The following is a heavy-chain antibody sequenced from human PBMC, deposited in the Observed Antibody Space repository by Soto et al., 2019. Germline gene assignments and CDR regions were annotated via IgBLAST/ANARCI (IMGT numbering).Heavy chain of an antibody. Sequence: GSLRISCAASGFTFSRSAMTWVRQAPGKGLEWISGISGGGDTTYYADSVKGRFTVSRDNSKNTVYLQMNSLRPEDTAVYYCAKDRYFEWPTASDYWGRGILVTVSS. CDR3: AKDRYFEWPTASDY. J-gene: IGHJ4*02. V-gene: IGHV3-23*01. CDR1: GFTFSRSA. D-gene: IGHD3-9*01. CDR2: ISGGGDTT.